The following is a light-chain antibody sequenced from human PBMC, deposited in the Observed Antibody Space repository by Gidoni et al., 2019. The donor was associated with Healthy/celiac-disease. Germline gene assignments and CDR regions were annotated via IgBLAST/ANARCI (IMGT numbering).Light chain of an antibody. Sequence: EIVMTQSPATLSVSPGERATLSCRARQSVSSNLAWYQQKPGQAPRLLIYGASTMATGIPARFSGSWSGTEFTLTISSLQSEDFAVYYCQQYNNWPPYTFGQGTKLEIK. CDR2: GAS. CDR1: QSVSSN. J-gene: IGKJ2*01. CDR3: QQYNNWPPYT. V-gene: IGKV3-15*01.